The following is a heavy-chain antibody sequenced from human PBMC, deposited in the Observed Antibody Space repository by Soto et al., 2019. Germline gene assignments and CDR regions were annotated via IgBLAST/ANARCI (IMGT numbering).Heavy chain of an antibody. J-gene: IGHJ2*01. CDR1: GFTFINYA. Sequence: EVQILESGGDSVQPGGSVRLSCAGSGFTFINYALNWGRQAPGKGLEWVSTISGGGDATFFADSVRGRFTFSRDNSKNTVTLQMNSLGVDDTAVYYCARKVVGSTSRPDYWYFDLWGRGTLVTVSS. CDR3: ARKVVGSTSRPDYWYFDL. V-gene: IGHV3-23*01. D-gene: IGHD2-21*01. CDR2: ISGGGDAT.